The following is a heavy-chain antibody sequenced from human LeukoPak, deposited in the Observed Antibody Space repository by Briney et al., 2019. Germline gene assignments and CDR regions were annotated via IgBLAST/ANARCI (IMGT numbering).Heavy chain of an antibody. D-gene: IGHD1-14*01. J-gene: IGHJ4*02. V-gene: IGHV4-61*02. CDR3: ARVPGHFHRNYFDY. Sequence: KASETLSLTCTVSGGSISSGSYYWSWIRQPAGKGLEWIGRIYTSGSTNYNPSLKSRVTISVDTSKNQFSLKLSSVTAADTAVYYRARVPGHFHRNYFDYWGQGTLVTVSS. CDR1: GGSISSGSYY. CDR2: IYTSGST.